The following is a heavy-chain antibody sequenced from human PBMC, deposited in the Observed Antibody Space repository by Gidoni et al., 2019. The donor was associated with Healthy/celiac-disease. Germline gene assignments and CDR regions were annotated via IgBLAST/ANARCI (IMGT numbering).Heavy chain of an antibody. CDR2: SKSKTDGGTT. D-gene: IGHD4-17*01. CDR1: GFTFSNAW. V-gene: IGHV3-15*07. J-gene: IGHJ4*02. Sequence: EVQLVESGGGLVKPGGSLRLSCAASGFTFSNAWMNWVRQAPGKGLEWVGRSKSKTDGGTTDYAAPVKGRFTISRDDSKKTLYLQMNSLKTEDTAVYYCTTVRAYGDYVPPFDYWGQGTLVTVSS. CDR3: TTVRAYGDYVPPFDY.